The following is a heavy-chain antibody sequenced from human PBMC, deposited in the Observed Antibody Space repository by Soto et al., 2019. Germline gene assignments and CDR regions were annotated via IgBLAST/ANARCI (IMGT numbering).Heavy chain of an antibody. Sequence: SETLSLTCTVSGGSVSRDSNFWSWIRQPPGKGLEWIGYIYYSGPTRYNPSLESRVTISIDSSKNQVSLNLTSVTAADTAVYYCARGYSHYAHWGRGTLVPVSP. J-gene: IGHJ4*02. CDR3: ARGYSHYAH. CDR2: IYYSGPT. CDR1: GGSVSRDSNF. D-gene: IGHD4-4*01. V-gene: IGHV4-61*01.